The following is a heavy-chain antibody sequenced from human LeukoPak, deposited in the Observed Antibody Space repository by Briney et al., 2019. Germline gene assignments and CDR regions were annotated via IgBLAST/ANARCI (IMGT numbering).Heavy chain of an antibody. CDR1: GYTLTELS. V-gene: IGHV1-24*01. CDR2: FDPEDGET. D-gene: IGHD3-22*01. CDR3: ATVRIAGYYYDTKSFDC. Sequence: ASVKVSCKVSGYTLTELSMHWVRQAPGKGLEWMGGFDPEDGETIYAQKFQGRVTITEDTSTDTAYMELSSLRSGDTAVYYCATVRIAGYYYDTKSFDCWGQGTLVTVSS. J-gene: IGHJ4*02.